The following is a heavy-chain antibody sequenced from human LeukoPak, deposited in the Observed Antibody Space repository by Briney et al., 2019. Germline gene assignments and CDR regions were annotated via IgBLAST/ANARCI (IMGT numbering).Heavy chain of an antibody. J-gene: IGHJ1*01. D-gene: IGHD4-17*01. CDR2: IDDAGGDT. Sequence: GGSLRLSCAASGFTFRTYATSWVRQAPGKGLEWVSSIDDAGGDTYYADSVKGRFTISRDNSRNTLYLQMYSLRAEDTALYYCAKDLLANDHADYKKYFCHCRRGTLVTVSS. V-gene: IGHV3-23*01. CDR3: AKDLLANDHADYKKYFCH. CDR1: GFTFRTYA.